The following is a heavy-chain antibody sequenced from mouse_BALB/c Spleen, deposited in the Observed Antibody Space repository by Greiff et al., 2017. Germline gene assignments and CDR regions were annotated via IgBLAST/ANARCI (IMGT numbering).Heavy chain of an antibody. CDR2: ISSGGSYT. D-gene: IGHD1-1*01. CDR3: ARHELLRYFDV. J-gene: IGHJ1*01. V-gene: IGHV5-9-3*01. Sequence: EVQVVESGGGLVKPGGSLKLSCAASGFTFSSYAMSWVRQTPEKRLEWVATISSGGSYTYYPDSVKGRFTISRDNAKNTLYLQMSSLRSEDTAMYYCARHELLRYFDVWGAGTTVTVSS. CDR1: GFTFSSYA.